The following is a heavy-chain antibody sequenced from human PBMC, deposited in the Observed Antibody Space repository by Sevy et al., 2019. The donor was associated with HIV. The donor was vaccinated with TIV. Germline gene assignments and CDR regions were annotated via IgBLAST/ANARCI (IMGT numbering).Heavy chain of an antibody. CDR2: FYYSGDT. J-gene: IGHJ3*01. V-gene: IGHV4-59*01. CDR3: ARERYDRNWYGLESGNDALEV. CDR1: GGSISTYY. D-gene: IGHD1-7*01. Sequence: SETLSLTCTVSGGSISTYYWSWIRQPPGKGLEWIGYFYYSGDTDYNSSLKNRVTIAVDKSKNQLSQRLSSVTAADTAVNYCARERYDRNWYGLESGNDALEVWGQWTLVTVSS.